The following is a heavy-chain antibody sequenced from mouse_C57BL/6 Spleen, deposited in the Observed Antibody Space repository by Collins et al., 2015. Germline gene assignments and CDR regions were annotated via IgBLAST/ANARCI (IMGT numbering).Heavy chain of an antibody. Sequence: QVQLQQPGAELVKPGASVKMSCKASGYTFTSYWITWVKQRPGQGLEWIGDIYPGSGSTNYNEKFKSKATLTVDASSSTAYMQLSSLTSEDSAVYYCARELRLHYYAMDYWGQGTSVTVSS. J-gene: IGHJ4*01. CDR2: IYPGSGST. V-gene: IGHV1-55*01. CDR3: ARELRLHYYAMDY. D-gene: IGHD3-2*02. CDR1: GYTFTSYW.